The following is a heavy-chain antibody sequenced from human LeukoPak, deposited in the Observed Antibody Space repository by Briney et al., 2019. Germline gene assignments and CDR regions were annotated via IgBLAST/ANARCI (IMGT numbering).Heavy chain of an antibody. V-gene: IGHV4-59*01. CDR3: AREAVEMGRTFDY. J-gene: IGHJ4*02. CDR2: IYYSGRT. Sequence: SETLSLTCTVSGGSISSYYWSWIRQPPGKGLEWIGYIYYSGRTNYNPSLKSRVTISVDTSKNQFSLKLSSVTAADTAVYYCAREAVEMGRTFDYWGQGNLVTVSS. D-gene: IGHD5-24*01. CDR1: GGSISSYY.